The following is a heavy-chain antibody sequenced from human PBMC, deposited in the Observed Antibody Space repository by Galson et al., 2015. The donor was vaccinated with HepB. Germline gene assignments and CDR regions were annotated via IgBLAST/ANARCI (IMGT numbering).Heavy chain of an antibody. D-gene: IGHD3-10*01. CDR1: GFTLSTYA. CDR3: ARVPRVLFSFGDYFDY. CDR2: ISGSGVGT. Sequence: SLRLSCAASGFTLSTYAMSWVRQAPGKGLEWVSGISGSGVGTTYADSVKGRFTISRDNTKNALYLQINSLRAEDTAVYFCARVPRVLFSFGDYFDYWGQGTLVTVSS. J-gene: IGHJ4*02. V-gene: IGHV3-23*01.